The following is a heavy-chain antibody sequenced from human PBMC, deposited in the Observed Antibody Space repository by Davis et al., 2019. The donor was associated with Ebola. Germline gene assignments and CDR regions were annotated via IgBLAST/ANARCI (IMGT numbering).Heavy chain of an antibody. J-gene: IGHJ4*02. CDR2: IYPSGST. Sequence: PSETLSLTCTVSGVSMSDFYWIWIRQAAGKGPEWIGRIYPSGSTNYNPSLKSRVTMSLDNSKNHFYLKLRSVTAADTAVYYCASADLLTDIIDSWGQGSLVTVSS. V-gene: IGHV4-4*07. CDR1: GVSMSDFY. CDR3: ASADLLTDIIDS. D-gene: IGHD3-9*01.